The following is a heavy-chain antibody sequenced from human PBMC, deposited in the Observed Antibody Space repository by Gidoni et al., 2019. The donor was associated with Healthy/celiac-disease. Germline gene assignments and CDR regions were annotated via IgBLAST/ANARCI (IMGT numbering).Heavy chain of an antibody. D-gene: IGHD3-9*01. CDR2: IYHSGRT. Sequence: QVQLQESGPGLVKPSEPLSLTCTVSGYSISSGYYWGWIRQPPGKGLEWIGSIYHSGRTYYNPSLKRRVTIAVDTSKNQFALKLSSGTAADTAVYYCARDGFIDFDWLFPFDYWGQGTLVTVSS. J-gene: IGHJ4*02. CDR1: GYSISSGYY. CDR3: ARDGFIDFDWLFPFDY. V-gene: IGHV4-38-2*02.